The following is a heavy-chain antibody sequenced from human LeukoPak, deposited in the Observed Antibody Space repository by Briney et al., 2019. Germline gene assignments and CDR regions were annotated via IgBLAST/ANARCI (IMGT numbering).Heavy chain of an antibody. CDR1: GFTFSSYA. Sequence: GGSLRLPCAASGFTFSSYAMNWVRQAPGKGLEWVSAISGSGGSTYYADSVKGRFTISRDNSKNALYLQINSLRAEDTAVYYCAKDHAGATPGFYFDYWGQGTLVTVSS. CDR2: ISGSGGST. V-gene: IGHV3-23*01. CDR3: AKDHAGATPGFYFDY. J-gene: IGHJ4*02. D-gene: IGHD1-26*01.